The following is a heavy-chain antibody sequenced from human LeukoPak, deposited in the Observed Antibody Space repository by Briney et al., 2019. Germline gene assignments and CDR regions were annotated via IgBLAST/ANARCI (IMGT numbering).Heavy chain of an antibody. D-gene: IGHD4-23*01. CDR1: RGSISSYY. CDR3: ARDNDYGGNYGLGY. V-gene: IGHV4-59*12. Sequence: PSETLSLTCTVSRGSISSYYWSWIRQPPGKGLEWIGYIYYSGSTNYNPSLKSRVTISVDTSKNQFSLKLSSVTAAATAEYYCARDNDYGGNYGLGYWGQGTLVTVSS. CDR2: IYYSGST. J-gene: IGHJ4*02.